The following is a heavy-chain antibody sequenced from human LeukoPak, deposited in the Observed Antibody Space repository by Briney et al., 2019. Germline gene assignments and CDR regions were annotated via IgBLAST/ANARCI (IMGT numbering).Heavy chain of an antibody. J-gene: IGHJ5*02. CDR1: GFTFSSYW. Sequence: SGGSLRLSCAASGFTFSSYWMHWVRQAPGKGLVWVSRIKTDGSSTDYADSVKGRFTISGDNAKNTLYLQMNSLRAEDTAVYYCAKETFDPWGQGTLVTVSS. CDR3: AKETFDP. V-gene: IGHV3-74*01. CDR2: IKTDGSST.